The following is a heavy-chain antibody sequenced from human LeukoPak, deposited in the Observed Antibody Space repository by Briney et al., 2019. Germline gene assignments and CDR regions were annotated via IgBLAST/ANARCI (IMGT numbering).Heavy chain of an antibody. CDR3: ARGGRGSYDSSGYSFFDY. D-gene: IGHD3-22*01. CDR1: GYTFTSYY. J-gene: IGHJ4*02. V-gene: IGHV1-46*01. Sequence: ASVKVSCKASGYTFTSYYMHWVRQAPGQGREWMGIINPSGGSTSYAQKFQGRVTMTRDTSTSTVYMELSSLRSEDTAVYYCARGGRGSYDSSGYSFFDYWGQGTLVTVSS. CDR2: INPSGGST.